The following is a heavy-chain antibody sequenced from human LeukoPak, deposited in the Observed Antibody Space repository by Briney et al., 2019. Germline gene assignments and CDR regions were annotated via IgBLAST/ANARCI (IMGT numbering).Heavy chain of an antibody. CDR3: ARDTDFVPTSDAFDI. D-gene: IGHD2-8*01. Sequence: GESLRLSCAASGFTLSSYWMHWVRHAPGKGLVWVSRINSDGSSTIYADSVKGRFTISRDNATNTLYLQMNSLRAEDTAVYYCARDTDFVPTSDAFDIWGQGTMVTVSS. J-gene: IGHJ3*02. CDR2: INSDGSST. V-gene: IGHV3-74*01. CDR1: GFTLSSYW.